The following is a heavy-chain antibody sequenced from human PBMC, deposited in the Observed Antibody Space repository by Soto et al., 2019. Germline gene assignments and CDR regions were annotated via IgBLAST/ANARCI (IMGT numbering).Heavy chain of an antibody. V-gene: IGHV3-23*01. J-gene: IGHJ6*02. CDR3: AKGQEYSYGYFYYGMDV. CDR2: ISGSGGST. Sequence: RVSCGASEFSISSYAMSWVSQAPGKGLEWVSAISGSGGSTYYADSVKGRFTISRDNSKNTLYLQMNSLRAEDTAVYYCAKGQEYSYGYFYYGMDVWGQGTTVTVSS. D-gene: IGHD5-18*01. CDR1: EFSISSYA.